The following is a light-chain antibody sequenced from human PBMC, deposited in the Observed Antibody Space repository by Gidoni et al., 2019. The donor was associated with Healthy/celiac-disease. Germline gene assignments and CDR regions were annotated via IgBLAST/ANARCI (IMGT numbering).Light chain of an antibody. V-gene: IGKV3-20*01. J-gene: IGKJ4*01. CDR1: QSVSSSY. CDR3: QQYGSSPCT. CDR2: GAS. Sequence: ELVLTHSPGTLSLSPGERATLSCRASQSVSSSYLAWYQQKPGQAPRLLIYGASSRATGIPDRFSGSGSGTDFTLTISRLEPEDFAVYYCQQYGSSPCTFGGXTKVEIK.